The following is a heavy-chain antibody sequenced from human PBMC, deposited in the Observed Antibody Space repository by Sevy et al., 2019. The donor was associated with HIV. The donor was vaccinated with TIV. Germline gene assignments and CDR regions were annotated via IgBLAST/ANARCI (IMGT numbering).Heavy chain of an antibody. CDR2: IHYSGST. Sequence: SETLSLTCTVSGGSMSSSYWTWIRQPPGKGLEWIGYIHYSGSTNDNPSLKSRVTISVDRSKNPFSLKLSSVTAADTAVYYCARDRSTIYYYYGMDDWGQGTTVTVSS. CDR3: ARDRSTIYYYYGMDD. V-gene: IGHV4-59*01. J-gene: IGHJ6*02. CDR1: GGSMSSSY. D-gene: IGHD1-1*01.